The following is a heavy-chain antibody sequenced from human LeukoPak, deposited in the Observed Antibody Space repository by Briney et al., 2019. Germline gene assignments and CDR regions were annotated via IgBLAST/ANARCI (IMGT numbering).Heavy chain of an antibody. CDR1: GGSISSSSYY. D-gene: IGHD3-16*01. V-gene: IGHV4-61*05. CDR2: IYYSGST. CDR3: AQGRAYGFFDY. Sequence: SETLSLTCTVSGGSISSSSYYWGWIRQPPGKGLEWIGYIYYSGSTNYNPSLKSRVTISVDTSKNQFSLKLSSVTAADTAVYYCAQGRAYGFFDYWGQGTLVTVSS. J-gene: IGHJ4*02.